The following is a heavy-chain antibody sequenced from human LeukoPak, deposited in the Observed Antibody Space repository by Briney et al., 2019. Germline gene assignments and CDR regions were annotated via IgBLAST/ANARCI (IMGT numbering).Heavy chain of an antibody. J-gene: IGHJ4*02. Sequence: QSGGSLRLSCAASGFTFSSYAMHWVRQAPGKGLEWVAVISYDGSNKYYADSVKGRFTISRDNSKNTLYLQMNSLRSEDTAVYYCARDSVQSLGYYDSSGSSGDYWGQGTLVTVSS. CDR3: ARDSVQSLGYYDSSGSSGDY. CDR1: GFTFSSYA. CDR2: ISYDGSNK. D-gene: IGHD3-22*01. V-gene: IGHV3-30-3*01.